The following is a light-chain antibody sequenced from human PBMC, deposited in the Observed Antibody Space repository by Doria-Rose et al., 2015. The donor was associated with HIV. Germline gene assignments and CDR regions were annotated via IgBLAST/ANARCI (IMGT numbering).Light chain of an antibody. V-gene: IGKV1-9*01. Sequence: DIRMTQSPSFLSASVGVRVTITCRASQGISRYLAWYQQKPGKAPTLLIFGASTLQSGVPSRFSGSGSGTGFTLTISSLQPEDFATYYCQQFDSFPRTFGQGTKVELK. J-gene: IGKJ1*01. CDR3: QQFDSFPRT. CDR1: QGISRY. CDR2: GAS.